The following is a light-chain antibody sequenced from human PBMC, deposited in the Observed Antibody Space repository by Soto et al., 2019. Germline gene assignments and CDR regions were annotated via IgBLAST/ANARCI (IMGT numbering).Light chain of an antibody. J-gene: IGKJ4*02. V-gene: IGKV3-15*01. CDR1: QSISGN. CDR3: QQYNNWPRAT. CDR2: RTS. Sequence: VLTQSPATLSVSPGERATLSCRASQSISGNLAWYQQKPGQAPRLLMYRTSSRATGFPARFSGSGSGTEFNLTISSLQSEDFGVYYCQQYNNWPRATFGGGTKVDIK.